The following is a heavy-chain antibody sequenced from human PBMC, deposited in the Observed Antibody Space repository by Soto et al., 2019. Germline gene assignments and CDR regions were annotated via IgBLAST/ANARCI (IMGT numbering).Heavy chain of an antibody. Sequence: SETLSLTCTVSGGSISSYYWSWIRQPPGKGLEWIGYIYYSGSTNYNPSLKSRVTISLDTSKNQFSLRLSSVTAADTAVYYCARPQGYIYGNYFDYWGQGTLVTVP. D-gene: IGHD5-18*01. CDR2: IYYSGST. CDR3: ARPQGYIYGNYFDY. V-gene: IGHV4-59*08. CDR1: GGSISSYY. J-gene: IGHJ4*02.